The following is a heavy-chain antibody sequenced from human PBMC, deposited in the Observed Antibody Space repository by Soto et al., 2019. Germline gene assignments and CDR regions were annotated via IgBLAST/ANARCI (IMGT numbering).Heavy chain of an antibody. J-gene: IGHJ4*02. V-gene: IGHV1-2*04. CDR1: GYTFTGYY. D-gene: IGHD5-18*01. CDR2: INPNSGGT. Sequence: SVKVSCKASGYTFTGYYMHWVRQAPGQGLEWMGWINPNSGGTNYAQKFQGWVTMTRATSISTAYMELSTLRSDDTAGDHCARAWGYSYAYVFLGFDYWGQGTLVTDSP. CDR3: ARAWGYSYAYVFLGFDY.